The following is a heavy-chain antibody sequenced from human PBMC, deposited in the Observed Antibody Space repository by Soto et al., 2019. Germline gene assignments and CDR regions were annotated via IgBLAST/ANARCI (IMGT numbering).Heavy chain of an antibody. J-gene: IGHJ4*02. Sequence: GGSLRLACSACGFSFADSAMNWVLQAPGKGLEWFSVISFSGGATYYRDSVKGRFTISRDNSRNTVSLQMKSLRAEDTAIYYSDRVATGYYLYYFDSWAQGALVTVYS. CDR3: DRVATGYYLYYFDS. D-gene: IGHD3-9*01. V-gene: IGHV3-23*01. CDR1: GFSFADSA. CDR2: ISFSGGAT.